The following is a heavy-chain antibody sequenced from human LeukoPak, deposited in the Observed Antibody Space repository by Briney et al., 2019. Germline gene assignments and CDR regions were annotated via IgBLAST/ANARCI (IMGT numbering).Heavy chain of an antibody. CDR2: ISGSGGST. J-gene: IGHJ6*03. CDR1: GFTFSSYA. Sequence: PGGSLRLSCAASGFTFSSYAMSWVHQAPGKGLEWVSAISGSGGSTYYADSVKGRFTISRDNSKNTLYLQMNSLRAEDTAVYYCAKGAAAGTTEYRWDYYYYYMDVWGKGTTVTVSS. V-gene: IGHV3-23*01. CDR3: AKGAAAGTTEYRWDYYYYYMDV. D-gene: IGHD6-13*01.